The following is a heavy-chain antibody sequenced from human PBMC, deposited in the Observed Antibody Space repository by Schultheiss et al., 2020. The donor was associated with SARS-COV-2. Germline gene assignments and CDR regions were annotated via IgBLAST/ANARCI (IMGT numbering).Heavy chain of an antibody. CDR3: ARDQDTAMVGNYYYGMDV. D-gene: IGHD5-18*01. Sequence: ASVKVSCKASGYTFTSYGISWVRQAPGQGLEWMGWISAYNGNTNYAQKFQGRVTITADKSTSTAYMELSSLRSEDTAVYYCARDQDTAMVGNYYYGMDVWGQGTTVTVSS. CDR1: GYTFTSYG. CDR2: ISAYNGNT. J-gene: IGHJ6*02. V-gene: IGHV1-18*01.